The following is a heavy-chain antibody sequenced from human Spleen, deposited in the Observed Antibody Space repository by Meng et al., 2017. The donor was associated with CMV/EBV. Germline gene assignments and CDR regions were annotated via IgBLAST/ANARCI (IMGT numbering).Heavy chain of an antibody. CDR2: IYYSGST. Sequence: GSLRLSCTVSGGSNTDYYWSWIRQSPGKGLEWIGYIYYSGSTIYNPSLKSQATISVDTSKNQFSLKLSSVTAADTAVYYCAREGQTDVGAATGWLDPWGQGTLVTVSS. D-gene: IGHD6-13*01. CDR3: AREGQTDVGAATGWLDP. V-gene: IGHV4-59*12. CDR1: GGSNTDYY. J-gene: IGHJ5*02.